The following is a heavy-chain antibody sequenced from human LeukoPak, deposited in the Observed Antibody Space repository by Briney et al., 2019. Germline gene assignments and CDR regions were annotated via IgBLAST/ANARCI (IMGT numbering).Heavy chain of an antibody. D-gene: IGHD6-13*01. CDR3: ARDTSIPAAGQDF. Sequence: PGGSLRLSCAASGFTFSNAWMSWVRQAPGKGLEWVANIKQDGSAKYYVESVKGRFTISRDNAENSLYLQMTSLRAEDTAVYYCARDTSIPAAGQDFWGQGTLVTVSS. CDR2: IKQDGSAK. V-gene: IGHV3-7*01. CDR1: GFTFSNAW. J-gene: IGHJ4*02.